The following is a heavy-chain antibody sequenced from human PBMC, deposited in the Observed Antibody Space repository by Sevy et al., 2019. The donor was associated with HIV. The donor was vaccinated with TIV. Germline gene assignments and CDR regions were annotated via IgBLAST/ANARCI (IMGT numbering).Heavy chain of an antibody. J-gene: IGHJ3*01. D-gene: IGHD3-22*01. Sequence: GGSLRLSCAASGITFSSHAMSWVRQAPGKGLEWVSTIFGSGGVTYYADSVKGRFTISRDYSKNTLYLQMDSLRAEDTAVYYCAGGRYDSSGSFDAFDLWGQGTTATVSS. CDR2: IFGSGGVT. CDR1: GITFSSHA. V-gene: IGHV3-23*01. CDR3: AGGRYDSSGSFDAFDL.